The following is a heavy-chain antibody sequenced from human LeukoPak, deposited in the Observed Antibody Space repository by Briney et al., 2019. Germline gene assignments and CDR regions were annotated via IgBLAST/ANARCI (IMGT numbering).Heavy chain of an antibody. CDR1: GFTFSSYA. Sequence: GGSLRLSCAASGFTFSSYAMSWVRQAPGKGLEWVSAISGSGGSTYYADSVKGRFTISRDNSKNTLYLQMNSLRPEDTAVYYCAKDHRYFEYLGKAADYWGPGTMVTVSS. D-gene: IGHD3-9*01. J-gene: IGHJ4*02. V-gene: IGHV3-23*01. CDR3: AKDHRYFEYLGKAADY. CDR2: ISGSGGST.